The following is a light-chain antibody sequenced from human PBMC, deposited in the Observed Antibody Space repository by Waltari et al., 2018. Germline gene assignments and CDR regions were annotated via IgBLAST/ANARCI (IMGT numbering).Light chain of an antibody. V-gene: IGKV3-20*01. CDR3: QQYGNSPGT. J-gene: IGKJ1*01. CDR2: GAW. Sequence: ETVLTQSPGTLSLTPGEGATLSCRASQSVSNNYLAWYQQRPGQAPRLLFTGAWIRATGIPDMFSGSGSGTDFTLTISRLEPEDFAVYYCQQYGNSPGTFGQGTRVEI. CDR1: QSVSNNY.